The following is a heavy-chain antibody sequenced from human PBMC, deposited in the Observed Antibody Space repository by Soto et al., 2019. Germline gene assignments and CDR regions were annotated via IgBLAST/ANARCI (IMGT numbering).Heavy chain of an antibody. CDR1: GYTFTSYG. D-gene: IGHD1-1*01. CDR3: ATGLDAFNWNGGTTYYYYMGV. CDR2: ISAYNGNT. J-gene: IGHJ6*03. V-gene: IGHV1-18*01. Sequence: VSVKVSCKASGYTFTSYGISWVRQVPGQGLEWMGWISAYNGNTNYAQKLQGRVTMTTDTSTSTADMELRSLRSDDTAVYSSATGLDAFNWNGGTTYYYYMGVWGKGTTVTVAS.